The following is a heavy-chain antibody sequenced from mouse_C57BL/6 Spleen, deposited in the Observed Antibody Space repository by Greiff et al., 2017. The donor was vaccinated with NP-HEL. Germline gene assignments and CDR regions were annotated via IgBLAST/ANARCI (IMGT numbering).Heavy chain of an antibody. J-gene: IGHJ1*03. V-gene: IGHV1-82*01. D-gene: IGHD1-1*01. CDR1: GYAFSSSW. CDR3: AREVTTVSEV. CDR2: IYPGDGDT. Sequence: QVQLQQSGPELVKPGASVKISCKASGYAFSSSWMNWVKQRPGKGLEWIGRIYPGDGDTNYNGKFKGKATLTADKSSSTAYMQLSSLTSEDSAVYFCAREVTTVSEVWGTGTTVTVSS.